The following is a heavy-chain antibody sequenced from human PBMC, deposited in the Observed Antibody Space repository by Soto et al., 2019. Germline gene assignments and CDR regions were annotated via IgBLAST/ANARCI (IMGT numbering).Heavy chain of an antibody. CDR3: VVVVWFGESYYFDY. V-gene: IGHV4-38-2*01. D-gene: IGHD3-10*01. Sequence: SETLSLTCAVSSYSISSGYYWGLSRQPPGKGLEWIGSIYHSGSTYYNTSLKSRVTISVDTSKNHFSLKLSSVTAADTAVYYCVVVVWFGESYYFDYWGQGTLVTVSS. CDR1: SYSISSGYY. J-gene: IGHJ4*02. CDR2: IYHSGST.